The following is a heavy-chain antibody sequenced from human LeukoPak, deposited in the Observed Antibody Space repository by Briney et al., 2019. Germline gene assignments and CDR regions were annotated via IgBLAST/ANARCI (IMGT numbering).Heavy chain of an antibody. CDR3: AREGAPHAFDI. CDR1: GFTFSSYS. CDR2: ISSSSSYI. Sequence: GGSLRLSCAASGFTFSSYSMNWVRQAPGKGLEWVSSISSSSSYIYYADSVKGRFTISRDNAKNSLYPQMNSLRAEDTAVYYCAREGAPHAFDIWGQGTMVTVSS. D-gene: IGHD1-26*01. J-gene: IGHJ3*02. V-gene: IGHV3-21*01.